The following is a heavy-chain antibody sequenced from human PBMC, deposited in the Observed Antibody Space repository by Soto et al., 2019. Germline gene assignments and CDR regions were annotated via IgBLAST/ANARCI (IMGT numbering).Heavy chain of an antibody. CDR2: IKQDGSEK. CDR3: ARDRVGFRSSSDY. CDR1: GFTFSSYW. Sequence: GGSLRLSCAASGFTFSSYWMSWVRQAPGKGLEWVANIKQDGSEKYYVDSVKGRFTISRDNAKNSLYLQMNSLRAEDTAVYYCARDRVGFRSSSDYWGQGTLVTVSS. V-gene: IGHV3-7*01. D-gene: IGHD6-6*01. J-gene: IGHJ4*02.